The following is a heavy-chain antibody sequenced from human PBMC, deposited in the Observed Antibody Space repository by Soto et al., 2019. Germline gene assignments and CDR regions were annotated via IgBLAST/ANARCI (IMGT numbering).Heavy chain of an antibody. CDR2: IGGSGTST. Sequence: GGSLRLSCAASGFTFSSYAMSWVRQAPGKGLEWVSAIGGSGTSTYFADSVKGRFTISRDNSKNTLYLQMHSLRAEDTAVYYCAKTHHVVVEASTWYYFDYWGQGTLVTVYS. CDR1: GFTFSSYA. CDR3: AKTHHVVVEASTWYYFDY. J-gene: IGHJ4*02. D-gene: IGHD2-15*01. V-gene: IGHV3-23*01.